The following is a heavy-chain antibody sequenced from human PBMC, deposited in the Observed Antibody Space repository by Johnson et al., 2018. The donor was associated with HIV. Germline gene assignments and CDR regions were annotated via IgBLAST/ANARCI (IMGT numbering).Heavy chain of an antibody. CDR3: VRDQGSGWPTNAFDI. CDR2: ISYDGSKT. D-gene: IGHD6-19*01. Sequence: QVQLVESGGGVVQPGGSLRLSCAVSGIIFSHYGMHWVRQAPGKGLEWVALISYDGSKTYYVDSVKGRFIISRDNSKNMTNLQMNGLSDEDTADYYCVRDQGSGWPTNAFDIWGRGTRVTVSS. J-gene: IGHJ3*02. CDR1: GIIFSHYG. V-gene: IGHV3-30*03.